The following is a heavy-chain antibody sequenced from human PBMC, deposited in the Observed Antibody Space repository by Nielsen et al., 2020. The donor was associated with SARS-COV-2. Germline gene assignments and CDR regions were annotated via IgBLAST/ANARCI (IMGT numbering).Heavy chain of an antibody. V-gene: IGHV1-18*04. CDR2: ISAYNGNT. D-gene: IGHD4-17*01. CDR3: ASSVTRENWFDP. CDR1: GYTFTSYY. J-gene: IGHJ5*02. Sequence: ASVKVSCKASGYTFTSYYMHWVRQAPGQGLEWMGWISAYNGNTNYAQKLQGRVTMTTDTSTSTAYMELRSLRSDDTAVYYCASSVTRENWFDPWGQGTLVTVSS.